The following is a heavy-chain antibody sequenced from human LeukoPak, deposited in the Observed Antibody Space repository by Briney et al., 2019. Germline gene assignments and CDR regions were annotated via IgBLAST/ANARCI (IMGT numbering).Heavy chain of an antibody. J-gene: IGHJ6*02. CDR1: GFTFSSYG. V-gene: IGHV3-30*18. CDR3: AKAYRPDGMDV. D-gene: IGHD4-11*01. Sequence: GGSLRLSCAASGFTFSSYGMHWVRQAPGKGLEWVAVISYDGSNKYYADSVKGRFTISRDNSKNTLYLQMNSLRAGDTAVYYCAKAYRPDGMDVWGQGTTVTVSS. CDR2: ISYDGSNK.